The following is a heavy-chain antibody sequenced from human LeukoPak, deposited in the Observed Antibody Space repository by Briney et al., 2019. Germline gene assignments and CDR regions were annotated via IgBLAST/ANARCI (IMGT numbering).Heavy chain of an antibody. CDR2: IYYSGST. CDR3: ARHRGYCSSTSCSYNWFDP. CDR1: GGSISSYY. V-gene: IGHV4-59*08. J-gene: IGHJ5*02. Sequence: PSETLSLTCTVSGGSISSYYWTWIRQPPGKGLEWIGYIYYSGSTKYNPSLKSRVTMSVDTSKNRFSLKLSSVTAADTAVYYCARHRGYCSSTSCSYNWFDPWGQGTLVTVSS. D-gene: IGHD2-2*03.